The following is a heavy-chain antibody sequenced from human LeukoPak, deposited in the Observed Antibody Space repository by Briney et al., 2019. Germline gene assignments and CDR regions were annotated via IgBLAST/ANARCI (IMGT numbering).Heavy chain of an antibody. V-gene: IGHV3-30-3*01. CDR3: ARDYSGSYLFDY. D-gene: IGHD1-26*01. Sequence: GRSLKLSCAASGFTFSSYTIHWVRQAPGKGLEWVAIISYDGSSKYYADSVKGRFTISRDNSKNTLYLQMNSLRAEDTAVYYCARDYSGSYLFDYWGQGTLVTVSS. J-gene: IGHJ4*02. CDR1: GFTFSSYT. CDR2: ISYDGSSK.